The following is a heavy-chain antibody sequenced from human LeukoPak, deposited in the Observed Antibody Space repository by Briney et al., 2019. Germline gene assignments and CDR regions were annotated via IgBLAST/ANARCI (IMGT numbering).Heavy chain of an antibody. CDR3: ARAGTPPYYYGMDV. V-gene: IGHV4-59*01. J-gene: IGHJ6*02. D-gene: IGHD1-26*01. CDR1: GGSISSYY. CDR2: LYYSGST. Sequence: PSETLSLTCTVSGGSISSYYWSWIRQPPGKGLEWIGYLYYSGSTNYNPSLKSRVTISVDTSKNQFSLKLSSVTAADTAVYYCARAGTPPYYYGMDVWGQGTTVTVSS.